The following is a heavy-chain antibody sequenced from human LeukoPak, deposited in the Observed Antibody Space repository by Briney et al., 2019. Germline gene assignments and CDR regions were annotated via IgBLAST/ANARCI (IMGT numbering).Heavy chain of an antibody. CDR1: GFTFSSSA. J-gene: IGHJ4*02. Sequence: GGSLRLSCAASGFTFSSSAMYWVRQAPGKGLEYVSAISSNGVSTYYANSVRGRFTISRDTSKNTLYLQMGSLRAEDMAVYYCATESVRFGESLDYWGQGTLVTVSS. CDR2: ISSNGVST. V-gene: IGHV3-64*01. D-gene: IGHD3-10*01. CDR3: ATESVRFGESLDY.